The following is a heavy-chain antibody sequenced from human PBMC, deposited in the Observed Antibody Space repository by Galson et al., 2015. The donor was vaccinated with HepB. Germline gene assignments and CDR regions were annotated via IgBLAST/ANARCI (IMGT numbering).Heavy chain of an antibody. Sequence: SLRLSCAASGFTFSSYAMSWVRQAPGKGLEWVSAISGSGGSTYYADSVKGRFTISRDNSKNTLYLQMNSLRAEDTAVYYCGAGVLRYFDWLGPVDYWGQGTLVTVSS. CDR3: GAGVLRYFDWLGPVDY. V-gene: IGHV3-23*01. D-gene: IGHD3-9*01. J-gene: IGHJ4*02. CDR2: ISGSGGST. CDR1: GFTFSSYA.